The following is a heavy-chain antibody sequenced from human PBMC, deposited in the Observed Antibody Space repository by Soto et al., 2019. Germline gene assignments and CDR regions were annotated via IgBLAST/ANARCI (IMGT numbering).Heavy chain of an antibody. Sequence: ASVKVSCKASGYTFTGYYMHWVRQAPGQGLEWMGWINPNSGGTNYAQKFQGWVTMTRDTSISTAYMELSRLRSDDTAVYYCAGASRGPAAEWNYYYYGMDVWGQGTTVTVSS. V-gene: IGHV1-2*04. D-gene: IGHD2-2*01. CDR1: GYTFTGYY. CDR2: INPNSGGT. J-gene: IGHJ6*02. CDR3: AGASRGPAAEWNYYYYGMDV.